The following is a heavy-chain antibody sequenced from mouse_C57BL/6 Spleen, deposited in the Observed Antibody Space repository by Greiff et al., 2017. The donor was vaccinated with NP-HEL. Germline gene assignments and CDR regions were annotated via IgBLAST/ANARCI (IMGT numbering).Heavy chain of an antibody. J-gene: IGHJ2*01. CDR1: GYTFTSYW. Sequence: QVQLQQPGAELVKPGASVKLSCKASGYTFTSYWMQWVKQRPGQGLEWIGEIDPSDSYTNYNQKFKGKATLTVDTSSSTAYMQLSSLTSEDSAVYYCARKYYYGQSYFDDWGQGTTRTVSS. CDR2: IDPSDSYT. CDR3: ARKYYYGQSYFDD. D-gene: IGHD1-1*01. V-gene: IGHV1-50*01.